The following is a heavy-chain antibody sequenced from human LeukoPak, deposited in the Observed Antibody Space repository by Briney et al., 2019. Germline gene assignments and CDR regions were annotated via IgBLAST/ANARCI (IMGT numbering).Heavy chain of an antibody. J-gene: IGHJ4*02. CDR1: GFTLSSYA. V-gene: IGHV3-23*01. CDR3: ARVGPPSVVTMTFDL. Sequence: GGSLRLSCAASGFTLSSYAMGWVRQAPGKGLEWVSAISGRGSSTYYADSVKGRFTISRDDSKNTLYLQMNSLRAEDTALYYCARVGPPSVVTMTFDLWGQGTLVTVSS. CDR2: ISGRGSST. D-gene: IGHD2-2*01.